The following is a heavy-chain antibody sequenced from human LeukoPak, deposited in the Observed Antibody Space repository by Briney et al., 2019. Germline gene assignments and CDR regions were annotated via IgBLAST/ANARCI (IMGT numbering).Heavy chain of an antibody. Sequence: SETLSLTCTVSGGSISSYYWSWIRQPAGKGLEWIGRIYTSGSTKYNPSLKSRVTMSVDTSTNHFSLKLSSVTAADTAVYYSAGADRFSRGNDAFDIWGQGTMVTVSS. D-gene: IGHD6-13*01. J-gene: IGHJ3*02. CDR1: GGSISSYY. CDR2: IYTSGST. CDR3: AGADRFSRGNDAFDI. V-gene: IGHV4-4*07.